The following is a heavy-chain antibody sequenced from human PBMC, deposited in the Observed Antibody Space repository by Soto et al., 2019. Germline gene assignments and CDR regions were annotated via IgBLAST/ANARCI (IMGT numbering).Heavy chain of an antibody. CDR2: INWNSDTI. Sequence: RLSCAASGFTFDDYAMHWVRQAPGKGLEWVSGINWNSDTIGYADSVKGRFTVSRDNAKGSLLLQMSSLRAEDTAVYFCAMSNSNDLYYHFESWGQGTPVTVSS. CDR1: GFTFDDYA. CDR3: AMSNSNDLYYHFES. D-gene: IGHD3-22*01. J-gene: IGHJ4*02. V-gene: IGHV3-9*01.